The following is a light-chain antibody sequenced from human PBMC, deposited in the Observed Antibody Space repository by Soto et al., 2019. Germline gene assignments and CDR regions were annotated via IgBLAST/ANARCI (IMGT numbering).Light chain of an antibody. V-gene: IGLV2-14*01. CDR3: SSYTSSSTLVV. J-gene: IGLJ2*01. Sequence: QSALTQPASVSGSPGQSITISCTGTSSDVGGYNYVSWYQQHPGKAPKLMIYYVSNRPSGVSNRFSGSKSGNTASLTISGLQDEDEADYYCSSYTSSSTLVVFGGGTKLTVL. CDR1: SSDVGGYNY. CDR2: YVS.